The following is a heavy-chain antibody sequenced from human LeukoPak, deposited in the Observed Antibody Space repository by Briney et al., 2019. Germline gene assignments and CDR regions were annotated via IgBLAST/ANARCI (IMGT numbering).Heavy chain of an antibody. CDR3: TYTSSSGVVY. D-gene: IGHD6-6*01. CDR2: IRNKANNYAT. Sequence: GGSLRLSCAASGFTFSVSAMYWVRQASGKGLEWVGRIRNKANNYATAYAASLRGRFTISRDDSKNTAYLQMNSLETEDTAMYYCTYTSSSGVVYWGQGTLVTVSS. J-gene: IGHJ4*02. CDR1: GFTFSVSA. V-gene: IGHV3-73*01.